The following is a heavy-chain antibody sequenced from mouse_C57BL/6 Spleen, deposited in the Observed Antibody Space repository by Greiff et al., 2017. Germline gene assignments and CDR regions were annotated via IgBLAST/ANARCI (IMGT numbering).Heavy chain of an antibody. CDR2: ISSGSSTI. J-gene: IGHJ4*01. V-gene: IGHV5-17*01. CDR3: ATIYYGNHYYYAMDY. D-gene: IGHD2-1*01. CDR1: GFTFSDYG. Sequence: EVQVVESGGGLVKPGGSLKLSCAASGFTFSDYGMHWVRQAPEKGLEWVAYISSGSSTIYYADTVKGRFTISRDNAKNTLFLQMTSLRSEDTAMYYCATIYYGNHYYYAMDYWGQGTSVTVSS.